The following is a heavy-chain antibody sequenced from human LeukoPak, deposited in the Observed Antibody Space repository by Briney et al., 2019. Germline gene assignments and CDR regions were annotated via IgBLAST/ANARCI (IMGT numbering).Heavy chain of an antibody. D-gene: IGHD3-10*01. CDR1: GFTFSSYG. CDR2: VSYDGNNK. J-gene: IGHJ3*02. CDR3: ASTSKAWGVKGGQRGAFDI. V-gene: IGHV3-30*03. Sequence: GRSLRLSCAASGFTFSSYGMHWVRQAPGKGLEWVTIVSYDGNNKNYADSVKGRFTISRDNSKNTLYLQMDSLRAEDTAVYYCASTSKAWGVKGGQRGAFDIWGQGTMVTVSS.